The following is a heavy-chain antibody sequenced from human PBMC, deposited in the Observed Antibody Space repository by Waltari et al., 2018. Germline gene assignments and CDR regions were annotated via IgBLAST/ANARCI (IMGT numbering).Heavy chain of an antibody. Sequence: QVQLQESGPGLVKPSETLSLTCTVSGGSLSSYYWSWIRQPPGKGLEWIGYIYYSGSTNYNPSLKSRVTISVDTSKNQFSLKLSSVTAADTAVYYCARDDYGTGYGMDVWGQGTTVTVSS. D-gene: IGHD4-17*01. V-gene: IGHV4-59*01. CDR1: GGSLSSYY. J-gene: IGHJ6*02. CDR3: ARDDYGTGYGMDV. CDR2: IYYSGST.